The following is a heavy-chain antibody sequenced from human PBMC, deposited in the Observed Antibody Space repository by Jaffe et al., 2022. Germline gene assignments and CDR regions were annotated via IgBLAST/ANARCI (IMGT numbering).Heavy chain of an antibody. Sequence: EVQLVESGGGLVKPGGSLRLSCAASGFTFSSYSMNWVRQAPGKGLEWVSSISSSSSYIYYADSVKGRFTISRDNAKNSLYLQMNSLRAEDTAVYYCARDYSSGWKGGDYFDYWGQGTLVTVSS. J-gene: IGHJ4*02. CDR2: ISSSSSYI. D-gene: IGHD6-19*01. CDR1: GFTFSSYS. CDR3: ARDYSSGWKGGDYFDY. V-gene: IGHV3-21*01.